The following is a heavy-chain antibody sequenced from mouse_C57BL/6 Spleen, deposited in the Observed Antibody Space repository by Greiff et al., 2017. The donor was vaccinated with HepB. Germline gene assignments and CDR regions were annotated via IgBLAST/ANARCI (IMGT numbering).Heavy chain of an antibody. J-gene: IGHJ1*03. D-gene: IGHD1-1*01. V-gene: IGHV5-9-1*02. CDR1: GFTFSSYA. Sequence: EVQVVESGEGLVKPGGSLKLSCAASGFTFSSYAMSWVRQTPEKRLEWVAYISSGGDYIYYADTVKGRFTISRDNARNTLYLQMSSLKSEDTAMYYCTRDDYGSRAGYFDVWGTGTTVTVSS. CDR3: TRDDYGSRAGYFDV. CDR2: ISSGGDYI.